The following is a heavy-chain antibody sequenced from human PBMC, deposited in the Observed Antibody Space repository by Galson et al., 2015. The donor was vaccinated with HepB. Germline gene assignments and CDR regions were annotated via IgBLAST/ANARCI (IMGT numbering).Heavy chain of an antibody. D-gene: IGHD3-10*01. V-gene: IGHV4-31*03. CDR3: ARGAYGSGTLGDWFDP. J-gene: IGHJ5*02. Sequence: TLSLTCTVSGGSISSGGYYWSWIRQHPGKGLEWIGYIYYSGSTYYNPSLKSRVTISVDTSKNQFSLKLSSVTAADTAVYYCARGAYGSGTLGDWFDPWGQGTLVTVSS. CDR2: IYYSGST. CDR1: GGSISSGGYY.